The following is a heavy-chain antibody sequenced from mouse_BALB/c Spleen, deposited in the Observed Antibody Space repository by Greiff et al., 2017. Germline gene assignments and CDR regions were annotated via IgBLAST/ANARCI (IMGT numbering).Heavy chain of an antibody. J-gene: IGHJ1*01. CDR2: IWAGGST. V-gene: IGHV2-9*02. Sequence: VKLKESGPGLVAPSQSLSITCTVSGFSLTSYGVHWVRQPPGKGLEWLGVIWAGGSTNYNSALMSRLSISKDNSKSQVFLKMNSLQTDDTAMYYCARDYYGSSYWYFDVWGAGTTVTVSS. CDR1: GFSLTSYG. CDR3: ARDYYGSSYWYFDV. D-gene: IGHD1-1*01.